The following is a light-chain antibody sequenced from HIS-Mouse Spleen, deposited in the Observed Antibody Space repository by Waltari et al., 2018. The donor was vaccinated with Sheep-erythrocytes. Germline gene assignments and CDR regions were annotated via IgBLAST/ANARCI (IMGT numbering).Light chain of an antibody. CDR1: SSDVGSYNL. V-gene: IGLV2-23*01. CDR2: EGS. J-gene: IGLJ3*02. CDR3: CSYAGSSTWV. Sequence: QSALTQPASVSGSPGQSITICCTGTSSDVGSYNLVSWYQQHPGKAPKLMIYEGSKRPAGVSNRFAGSKSCNTASLTISGLQAEDEADYYCCSYAGSSTWVFGGGTKLTVL.